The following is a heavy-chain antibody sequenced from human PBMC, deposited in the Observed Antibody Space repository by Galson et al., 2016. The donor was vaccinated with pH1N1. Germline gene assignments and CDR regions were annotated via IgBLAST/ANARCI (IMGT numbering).Heavy chain of an antibody. J-gene: IGHJ5*02. Sequence: SVKVSCKASGYSFTRHYIHWARQAPGHGLEWMGWLNPNSGGTKYAQNFQGKIILTRDTSIDTAYMELSGLTSDDTALYFCATGSGNSWFDPWCQGTLVTVSS. CDR1: GYSFTRHY. D-gene: IGHD3-10*01. CDR3: ATGSGNSWFDP. V-gene: IGHV1-2*02. CDR2: LNPNSGGT.